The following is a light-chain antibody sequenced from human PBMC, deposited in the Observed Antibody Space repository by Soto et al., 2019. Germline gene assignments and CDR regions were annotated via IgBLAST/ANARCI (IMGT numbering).Light chain of an antibody. CDR2: GAS. CDR3: QHYGSSPQT. Sequence: ESVLTQSPGTLSLSPGERATLSCRASQSFSSRYLAWYQQKPGQAPRLLLYGASSRATGIPDRLSGSGSGTDITLTISTLEPEGFAVYYCQHYGSSPQTFGQGTKVEIK. J-gene: IGKJ1*01. V-gene: IGKV3-20*01. CDR1: QSFSSRY.